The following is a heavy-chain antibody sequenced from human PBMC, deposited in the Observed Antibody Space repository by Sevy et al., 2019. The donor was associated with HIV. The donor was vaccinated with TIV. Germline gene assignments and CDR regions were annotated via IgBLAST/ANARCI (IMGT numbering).Heavy chain of an antibody. D-gene: IGHD6-19*01. CDR3: ARGISGSGWYWFDP. Sequence: ASVKVSCKASGGTFSTYGISWVRQAPGQGLEWMGGIIPMFLTPTYAKKFQGRVTITADESTSTAYMDLRSLSSEDTAVYYCARGISGSGWYWFDPWGQGTLVTVSS. J-gene: IGHJ5*02. CDR2: IIPMFLTP. CDR1: GGTFSTYG. V-gene: IGHV1-69*13.